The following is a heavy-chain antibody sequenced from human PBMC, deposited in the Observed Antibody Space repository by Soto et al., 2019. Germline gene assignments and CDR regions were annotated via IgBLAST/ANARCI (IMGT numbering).Heavy chain of an antibody. Sequence: QVQLVESGGGVVQPGRSLRLSCAASGFTFSSYAMHWVRQAPGXXXEWVAVISYDGSNKYYADSVKGRFTISRDNSKNTLYLXXXXXXXXXXXXXXXXXXXXXXXXXXXIWGQGTMVTVSS. CDR3: XXXXXXXXXXXXI. CDR1: GFTFSSYA. J-gene: IGHJ3*02. CDR2: ISYDGSNK. V-gene: IGHV3-30-3*01.